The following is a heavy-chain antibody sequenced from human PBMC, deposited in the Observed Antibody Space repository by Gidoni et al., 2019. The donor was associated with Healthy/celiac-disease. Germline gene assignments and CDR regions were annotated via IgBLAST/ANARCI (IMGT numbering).Heavy chain of an antibody. V-gene: IGHV3-23*01. CDR2: ISGSGGST. CDR1: GFTFSSYA. J-gene: IGHJ6*02. D-gene: IGHD1-20*01. CDR3: AKDREYNWNYYGMDV. Sequence: EVQLLESGGGLVQPGGSLRLSCAASGFTFSSYAMSWVRQAPGKGLEWVAAISGSGGSTYYADSVKGRFTISRDNSKNTLYLQMNSLRAEDTAVYYCAKDREYNWNYYGMDVWGQGTTVTVSS.